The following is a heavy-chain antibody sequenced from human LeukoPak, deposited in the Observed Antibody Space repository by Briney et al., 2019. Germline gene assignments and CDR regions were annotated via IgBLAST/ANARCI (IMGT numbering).Heavy chain of an antibody. Sequence: GGSLRLSCAASGFTFSNNAMHWVRQAPGKGLEWVSGINWNSGSIGYADSVKGRFTISRDNAKNSLYLQMNSLRAEDTALYYCAKDPKAIYGSGSSFDYWGQGTLVTVSS. V-gene: IGHV3-9*01. D-gene: IGHD3-10*01. CDR2: INWNSGSI. J-gene: IGHJ4*02. CDR3: AKDPKAIYGSGSSFDY. CDR1: GFTFSNNA.